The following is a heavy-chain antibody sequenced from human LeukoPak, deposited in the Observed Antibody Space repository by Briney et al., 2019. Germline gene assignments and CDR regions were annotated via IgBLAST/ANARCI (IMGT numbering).Heavy chain of an antibody. V-gene: IGHV3-21*01. Sequence: PGGSLRLSCAASGFTFSSYSMNWVRQAPGQGLEWVSSISTSSSYIYYADSVKGRFTISRDNAKNSLVLQMNSLRAEDTAVYYCARGSIWKTTVTTGYWGQGTLVTVSS. D-gene: IGHD4-17*01. CDR3: ARGSIWKTTVTTGY. J-gene: IGHJ4*02. CDR2: ISTSSSYI. CDR1: GFTFSSYS.